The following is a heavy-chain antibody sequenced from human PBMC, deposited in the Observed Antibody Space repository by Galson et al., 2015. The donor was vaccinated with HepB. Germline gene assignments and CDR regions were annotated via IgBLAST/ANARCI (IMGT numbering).Heavy chain of an antibody. Sequence: SLRLSCAVSGFTYNNYWMSWVRQAPGRGLEWVANIKQDGREKYYVDSVEGRFTVSRDNAKKTLYLDMNALSVEDTAVYYCARGWDTDVTSNFDCWGQGALATVSS. D-gene: IGHD5-18*01. CDR2: IKQDGREK. J-gene: IGHJ4*02. CDR3: ARGWDTDVTSNFDC. CDR1: GFTYNNYW. V-gene: IGHV3-7*03.